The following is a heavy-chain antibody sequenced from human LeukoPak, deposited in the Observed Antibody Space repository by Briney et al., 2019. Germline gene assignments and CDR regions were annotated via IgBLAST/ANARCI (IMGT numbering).Heavy chain of an antibody. CDR1: GFTFSSYI. V-gene: IGHV3-11*01. D-gene: IGHD2-21*02. Sequence: GGSLRLSCAASGFTFSSYIMSWIRQAPGKGLEWVSYISSSGSTIYYADSVKGRFTISRDNAKNSLYLQMNSLRAEDTAVYYCARDRGPATAFFDYWGQGTLVTVSS. J-gene: IGHJ4*02. CDR3: ARDRGPATAFFDY. CDR2: ISSSGSTI.